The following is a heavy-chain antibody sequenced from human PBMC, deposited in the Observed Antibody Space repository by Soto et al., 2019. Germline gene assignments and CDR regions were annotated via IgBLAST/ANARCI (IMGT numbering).Heavy chain of an antibody. D-gene: IGHD3-3*01. Sequence: QVQLVQSGAEVKKPGASVKVSCKASGYTFTSYYMHWVRQAPGQGLEWMGIINPSGGSTSYAQKFQGRVTMTRDTSKSTVYMELSSVRSDDTAVYYCAGDYDFWSGYYGPNWFDPWGQGTLVTVSS. CDR1: GYTFTSYY. CDR2: INPSGGST. CDR3: AGDYDFWSGYYGPNWFDP. V-gene: IGHV1-46*01. J-gene: IGHJ5*02.